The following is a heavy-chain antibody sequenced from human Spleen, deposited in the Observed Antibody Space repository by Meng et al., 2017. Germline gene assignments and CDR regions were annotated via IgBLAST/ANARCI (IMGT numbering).Heavy chain of an antibody. V-gene: IGHV1-2*06. CDR1: GYNFPDYY. CDR3: ARDLRYCSGGSCYSEHYYYYYGMDV. Sequence: ASVKVSCKPSGYNFPDYYIHWVRRAPGQGLEWMGRINPKSGDTHYAQKFQARVTMTRDTSISTAYMELSRLRSDDTAVYYCARDLRYCSGGSCYSEHYYYYYGMDVWGQGTTVTVSS. D-gene: IGHD2-15*01. CDR2: INPKSGDT. J-gene: IGHJ6*02.